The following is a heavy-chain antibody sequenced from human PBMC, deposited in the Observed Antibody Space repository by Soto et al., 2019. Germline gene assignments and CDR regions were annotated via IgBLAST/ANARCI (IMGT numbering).Heavy chain of an antibody. Sequence: PSETLSLTCIVSGDSMRSSRYYWVWIRQPPGKGLEWIGYIYNSGSSDYNPSLKSRVTISVDTSKNQVYLKLSSATAADTAVYYCATSYSTSFIFDYWGRGALVTVSS. D-gene: IGHD2-2*01. CDR3: ATSYSTSFIFDY. CDR1: GDSMRSSRYY. V-gene: IGHV4-61*05. CDR2: IYNSGSS. J-gene: IGHJ4*02.